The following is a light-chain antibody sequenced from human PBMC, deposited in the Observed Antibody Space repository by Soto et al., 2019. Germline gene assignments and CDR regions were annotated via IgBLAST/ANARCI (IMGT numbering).Light chain of an antibody. CDR1: QTVRNNY. Sequence: EFVLTQSPGTLSLSPGERATLSCRASQTVRNNYLAWYQQKPGQAPRLLNYDASSRATGIPSRFSGSGSGTEFTLTISSLKSEDFAVYYCQQYDNWPRTFGQGTKVDI. CDR3: QQYDNWPRT. CDR2: DAS. V-gene: IGKV3-20*01. J-gene: IGKJ1*01.